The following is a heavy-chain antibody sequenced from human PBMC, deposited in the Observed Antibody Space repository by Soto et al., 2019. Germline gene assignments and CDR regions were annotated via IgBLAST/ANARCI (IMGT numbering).Heavy chain of an antibody. Sequence: ASVKVSCKASGYTFTSYGISWVRQAPGQGLEWMGWISAYNGNTNYAQKLQGRVTMTTDTSTSTAYMELRSLRSDDTAVYYCARDLGYCSGGSCYSPPLIVATSSRAFDIWGQGTMVTVSS. CDR2: ISAYNGNT. CDR1: GYTFTSYG. V-gene: IGHV1-18*01. CDR3: ARDLGYCSGGSCYSPPLIVATSSRAFDI. J-gene: IGHJ3*02. D-gene: IGHD2-15*01.